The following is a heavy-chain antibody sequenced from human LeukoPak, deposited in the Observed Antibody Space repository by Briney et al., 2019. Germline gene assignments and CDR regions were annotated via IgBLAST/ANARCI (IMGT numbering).Heavy chain of an antibody. V-gene: IGHV5-51*01. CDR2: IYPGDSDT. D-gene: IGHD3-10*01. CDR1: GYSFTSYW. J-gene: IGHJ4*02. Sequence: GESLKISCKGSGYSFTSYWIAWVRQMPGKGLEWMGVIYPGDSDTTYSPSFQGQVTISADKSISTAYLQWSSLRAADTAMYYCARQWGRGSGSYLAYWGQGTLVTVSS. CDR3: ARQWGRGSGSYLAY.